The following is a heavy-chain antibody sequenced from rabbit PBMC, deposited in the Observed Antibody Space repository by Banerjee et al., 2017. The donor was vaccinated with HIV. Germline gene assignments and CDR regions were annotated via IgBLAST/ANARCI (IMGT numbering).Heavy chain of an antibody. D-gene: IGHD4-1*01. J-gene: IGHJ4*01. CDR1: GFSFSSYYM. V-gene: IGHV1S45*01. CDR3: ARDLAGVIGWNFDL. Sequence: QEQLEESGGDLVKPEGSLTLTCTASGFSFSSYYMSWVRQAPGKGLEWIGYIDTSSGNTVYATWAKGRFTISKTSSTTVTLQMTSLTAADTATYFCARDLAGVIGWNFDLWGQGTLVTVS. CDR2: IDTSSGNT.